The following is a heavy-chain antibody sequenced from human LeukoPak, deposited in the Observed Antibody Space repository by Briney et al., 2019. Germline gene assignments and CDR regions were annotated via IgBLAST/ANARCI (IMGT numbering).Heavy chain of an antibody. D-gene: IGHD5-24*01. CDR2: ISSGSDTI. Sequence: PGGSLRLSCAAPGFTFRIYGMNWVRQAPGKGPEWVSYISSGSDTIYYADSAKGRFTMSRDNAKNSLFLQMNSLRAEDTAVYYCARATRNGYDYWGQGTLVAVSS. J-gene: IGHJ4*02. V-gene: IGHV3-48*04. CDR1: GFTFRIYG. CDR3: ARATRNGYDY.